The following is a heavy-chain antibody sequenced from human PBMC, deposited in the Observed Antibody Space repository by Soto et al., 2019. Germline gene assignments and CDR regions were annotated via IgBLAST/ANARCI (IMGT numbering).Heavy chain of an antibody. J-gene: IGHJ5*02. CDR3: ARTRAVWFDP. CDR1: GGSISSSSYY. V-gene: IGHV4-39*01. D-gene: IGHD6-19*01. CDR2: IYYSGST. Sequence: SETLSLTCTVSGGSISSSSYYWGWIRQPPGKGLEWIGSIYYSGSTYYNPSLKSRVTISVDTSKNQFSLKLSSVTAADTAVYYCARTRAVWFDPWGQGTLVTAPQ.